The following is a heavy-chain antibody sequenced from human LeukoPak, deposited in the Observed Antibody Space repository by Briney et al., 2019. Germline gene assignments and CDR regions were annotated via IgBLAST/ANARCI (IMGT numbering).Heavy chain of an antibody. CDR2: ISAYNGNT. D-gene: IGHD3-10*01. V-gene: IGHV1-18*01. J-gene: IGHJ5*02. Sequence: ASVKVSCKASGYTFTSYGISWVRQAPGQGLEWMGWISAYNGNTNYAQKLQGRVTMTTDTSTSTAYMELRSLRSDDTAVYYCAREVFGGSGSYLSDPWAREPWSPSPQ. CDR3: AREVFGGSGSYLSDP. CDR1: GYTFTSYG.